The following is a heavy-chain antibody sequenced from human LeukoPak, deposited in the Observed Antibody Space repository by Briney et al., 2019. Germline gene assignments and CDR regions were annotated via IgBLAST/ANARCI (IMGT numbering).Heavy chain of an antibody. J-gene: IGHJ4*02. CDR2: VYYSENI. D-gene: IGHD1-20*01. V-gene: IGHV4-59*01. CDR1: ASSINSYY. Sequence: PSETLSLTCTVSASSINSYYWNWVRQPPGKGLEWIGYVYYSENIYYGPSLKSRVSISVDTSKKQFSLKTNSVTAADTAVYYCAAGITGRTIDYWGQGTLVTVSS. CDR3: AAGITGRTIDY.